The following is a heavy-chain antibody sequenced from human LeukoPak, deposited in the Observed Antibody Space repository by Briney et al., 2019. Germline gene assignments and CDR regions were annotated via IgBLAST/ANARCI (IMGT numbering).Heavy chain of an antibody. Sequence: RASGKVSCKASGYTFTGYYMHWVRQAPGQGLEWMGWINPNSGGTNYAQKFQGRVTMTRDTSISTAYMELSRLRSDDTAVYYCARVETGYSYGIDYWGQGTLVTVSS. CDR3: ARVETGYSYGIDY. V-gene: IGHV1-2*02. CDR2: INPNSGGT. CDR1: GYTFTGYY. D-gene: IGHD5-18*01. J-gene: IGHJ4*02.